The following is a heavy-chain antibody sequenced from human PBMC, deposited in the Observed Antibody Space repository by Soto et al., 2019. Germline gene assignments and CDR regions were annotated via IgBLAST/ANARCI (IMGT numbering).Heavy chain of an antibody. V-gene: IGHV1-2*02. D-gene: IGHD3-10*01. Sequence: QAQLVQSGAEVKKPGASVKVSCKASGYTFTGAYIHWVRQAPGQGLEWMGCINPNSGGTEFAQKFQGSVIVTRDTSITTVSMEVSSLRSDYTGVYDCALDFTTHSYGVDVLGQGTAVTFSS. CDR2: INPNSGGT. J-gene: IGHJ6*02. CDR1: GYTFTGAY. CDR3: ALDFTTHSYGVDV.